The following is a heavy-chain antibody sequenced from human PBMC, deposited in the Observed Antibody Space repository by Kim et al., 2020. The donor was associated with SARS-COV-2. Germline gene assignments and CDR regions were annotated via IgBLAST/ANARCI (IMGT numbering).Heavy chain of an antibody. Sequence: GESLKISCKASGYSFPIYWIGWVRQMPGKGLEWMGLIYPSDSDTRYSPSFQGQVTISVDKSINTAYLQWTSLKASDSAIYYCARRAPWGYEPYYFDYWGQGTLVPVSS. CDR1: GYSFPIYW. V-gene: IGHV5-51*01. CDR2: IYPSDSDT. D-gene: IGHD5-12*01. J-gene: IGHJ4*02. CDR3: ARRAPWGYEPYYFDY.